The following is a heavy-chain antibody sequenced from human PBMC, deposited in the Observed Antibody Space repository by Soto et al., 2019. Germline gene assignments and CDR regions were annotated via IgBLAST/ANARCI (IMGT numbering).Heavy chain of an antibody. CDR3: ARATLVYTRHYYYRYYLAV. Sequence: GESLKISCKGSGYSFTSYWIGWVRQMPGKGLEWMGIIYPGDSDTRYSPSFQGQVTISADKSISTAYLQWSSLKASDTAMYYCARATLVYTRHYYYRYYLAVPAKRTTVLGSS. V-gene: IGHV5-51*01. CDR2: IYPGDSDT. J-gene: IGHJ6*03. D-gene: IGHD1-20*01. CDR1: GYSFTSYW.